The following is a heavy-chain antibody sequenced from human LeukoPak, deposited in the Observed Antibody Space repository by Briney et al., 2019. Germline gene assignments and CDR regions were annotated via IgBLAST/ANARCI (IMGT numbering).Heavy chain of an antibody. V-gene: IGHV1-18*01. J-gene: IGHJ6*02. CDR1: GYTFTSYG. D-gene: IGHD2-2*01. CDR2: ISAYNGNT. Sequence: GASVKVSCKASGYTFTSYGISWVRQAPGQGLEWMGWISAYNGNTNYAQKLQGRVTMTTDTSTSTAYMELRSLGSDDTAVYYCARDSPKSYCSSTSCYSSLYYYGMDVWGQGTTVTVSS. CDR3: ARDSPKSYCSSTSCYSSLYYYGMDV.